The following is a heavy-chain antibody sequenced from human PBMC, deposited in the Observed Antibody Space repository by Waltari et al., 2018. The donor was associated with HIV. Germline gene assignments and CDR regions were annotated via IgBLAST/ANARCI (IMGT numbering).Heavy chain of an antibody. Sequence: QVQLQQWGAGLLKPSETLSLTCAVYGGSFSGYYWSWIRQPPGKGLEWIAEINHSGSTNYNPSLKGRVTVSVDASKNQFSLKLRSVTAADTAVYYCVRRLGYCSGGSCYSGLRFDPWGQGTLVTVSS. V-gene: IGHV4-34*01. CDR3: VRRLGYCSGGSCYSGLRFDP. CDR2: INHSGST. J-gene: IGHJ5*02. CDR1: GGSFSGYY. D-gene: IGHD2-15*01.